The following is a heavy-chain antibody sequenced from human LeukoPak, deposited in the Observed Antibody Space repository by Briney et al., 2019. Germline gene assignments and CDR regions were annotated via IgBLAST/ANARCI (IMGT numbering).Heavy chain of an antibody. V-gene: IGHV5-51*01. J-gene: IGHJ4*02. Sequence: GESLKISCKASGDSFTNYWIGWVRQMPGKGLEWMGIIYPGDSDTRYSPSIQGQVTISADKSISTASLQWSSLKASGTAMYYCARRQYCSSTSCYTDFDYWGQGTLVTVSS. D-gene: IGHD2-2*02. CDR1: GDSFTNYW. CDR2: IYPGDSDT. CDR3: ARRQYCSSTSCYTDFDY.